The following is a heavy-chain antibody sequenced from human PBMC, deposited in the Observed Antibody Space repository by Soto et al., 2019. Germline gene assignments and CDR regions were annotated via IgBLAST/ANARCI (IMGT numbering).Heavy chain of an antibody. J-gene: IGHJ4*02. CDR1: GFTFSSYG. D-gene: IGHD2-15*01. Sequence: QVQLVESGGGVVQPGRSLRLSCAASGFTFSSYGMHWVRQAPGKGLEWVAVISYDGSNKYYADPVKGRFTISRDNSKNTLYLQMNSLRAEDTAVYYCAKAGYCSGGSCSMYYFDYWGQGTLVTVSS. CDR2: ISYDGSNK. V-gene: IGHV3-30*18. CDR3: AKAGYCSGGSCSMYYFDY.